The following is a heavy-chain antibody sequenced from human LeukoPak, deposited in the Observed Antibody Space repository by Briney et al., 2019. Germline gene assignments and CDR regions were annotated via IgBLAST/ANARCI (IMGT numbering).Heavy chain of an antibody. D-gene: IGHD6-13*01. CDR3: AKGFISSPSWFDP. V-gene: IGHV3-30*18. CDR1: GFTFSSYG. J-gene: IGHJ5*02. Sequence: GGSLRLSCAASGFTFSSYGMHWVRQAPGKGLEWVAVISYDGSNKYYADSVKGRFTISRDNSKNTLYLQMNSLRAEDTAVYYCAKGFISSPSWFDPWGQGTLVTVSS. CDR2: ISYDGSNK.